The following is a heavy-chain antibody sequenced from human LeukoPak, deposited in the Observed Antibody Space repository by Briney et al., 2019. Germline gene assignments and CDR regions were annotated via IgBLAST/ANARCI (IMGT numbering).Heavy chain of an antibody. Sequence: GGSLRLSCAVSGFTFSSYWLHWVRQAPGKGLVWVSRISGDGSSTSYADSVKGRFTISRDNAKSTLYLQMNSLRAEDTAVYYCARIKGGAYTGNFDLWGRGTLVTVSS. CDR1: GFTFSSYW. D-gene: IGHD2-21*01. CDR3: ARIKGGAYTGNFDL. CDR2: ISGDGSST. V-gene: IGHV3-74*01. J-gene: IGHJ2*01.